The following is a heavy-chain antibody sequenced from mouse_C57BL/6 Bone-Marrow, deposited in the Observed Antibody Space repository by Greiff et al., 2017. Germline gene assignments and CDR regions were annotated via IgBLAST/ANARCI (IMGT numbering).Heavy chain of an antibody. J-gene: IGHJ3*01. CDR2: IDPENGDT. Sequence: EVKLMESGAELVRPGASVKLSCTASGFNIKDDYMHWVKQRPEQGLEWIGWIDPENGDTEYASKFQGKATITADTSSNTAYLQLSSLTSEDTAVYYCTPDYYGSEAYWGQGTLVTVSA. CDR1: GFNIKDDY. CDR3: TPDYYGSEAY. D-gene: IGHD1-1*01. V-gene: IGHV14-4*01.